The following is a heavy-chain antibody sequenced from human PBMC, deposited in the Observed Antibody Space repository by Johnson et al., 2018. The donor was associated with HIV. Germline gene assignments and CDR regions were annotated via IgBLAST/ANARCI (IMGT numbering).Heavy chain of an antibody. J-gene: IGHJ3*02. V-gene: IGHV3-66*03. Sequence: EVQLVESGGGLIQPGGSLRLSCAASGFTVSSNYMSWVRQAPGKGLEWVSVIYSGGSTYYADSVKGRFTISRDNSKNTLYLQMNSRRAEDTAVYYCAKVPGYSSGWFLDAFDIWGQGTMVTVSS. D-gene: IGHD6-19*01. CDR3: AKVPGYSSGWFLDAFDI. CDR1: GFTVSSNY. CDR2: IYSGGST.